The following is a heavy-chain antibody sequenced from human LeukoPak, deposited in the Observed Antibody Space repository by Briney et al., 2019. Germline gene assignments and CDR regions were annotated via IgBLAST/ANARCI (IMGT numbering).Heavy chain of an antibody. V-gene: IGHV3-7*01. CDR1: GFTFSSYW. Sequence: GGSLRLSCAASGFTFSSYWMSWVRQAPGKGLEWVANIKQDGSEIYYVDSVKGRFTLSRDNAKNSLDLQMNSLRAEDTAMYYCAREGYSSSWPGFDYWGQGTLVTVSS. J-gene: IGHJ4*02. D-gene: IGHD6-13*01. CDR3: AREGYSSSWPGFDY. CDR2: IKQDGSEI.